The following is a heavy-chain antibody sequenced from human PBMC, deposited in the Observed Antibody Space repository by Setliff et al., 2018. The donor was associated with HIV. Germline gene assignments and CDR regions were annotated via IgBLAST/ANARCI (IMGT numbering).Heavy chain of an antibody. D-gene: IGHD2-2*01. CDR3: AKGPPGLRYCSSTSCSSSGYFQH. CDR2: ISYDESNQ. Sequence: PGGSLRLSCVASGFTFSTYAMHWVRQAPGKGLEWVAIISYDESNQYYADSVKGRFTISRDNSKNTLYLQMNSLRAEDTAVYYCAKGPPGLRYCSSTSCSSSGYFQHWGQGTLVTVSS. CDR1: GFTFSTYA. V-gene: IGHV3-30*07. J-gene: IGHJ1*01.